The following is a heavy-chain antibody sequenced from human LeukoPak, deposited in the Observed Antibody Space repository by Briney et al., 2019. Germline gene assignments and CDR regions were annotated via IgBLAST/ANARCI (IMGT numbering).Heavy chain of an antibody. Sequence: SETLSLTCSVSGGSINSYYWSWIRQPPGKGLEWIGYIYYSGSTDYNPSLKSRVTISVDTSKNQFSLKLSSVTAADTAVYYCARHLVSNQQLVHYNRFDPWGQGTLVTVSS. J-gene: IGHJ5*02. D-gene: IGHD6-13*01. CDR2: IYYSGST. CDR3: ARHLVSNQQLVHYNRFDP. CDR1: GGSINSYY. V-gene: IGHV4-59*08.